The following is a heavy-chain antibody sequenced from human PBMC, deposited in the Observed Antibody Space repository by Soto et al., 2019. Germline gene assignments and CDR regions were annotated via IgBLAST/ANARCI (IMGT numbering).Heavy chain of an antibody. J-gene: IGHJ4*02. Sequence: SETLSLTCAVSGGSFSGYYWTWIRQSPEKGLEWIGEVNHSGSTYYNPSPKTRVTISVHTPKNQFSLKMSSVTAAETAVYYCARGIGYCSSINCYTSRRLRFDSWGQGTLVTVSS. CDR1: GGSFSGYY. CDR3: ARGIGYCSSINCYTSRRLRFDS. D-gene: IGHD2-2*02. CDR2: VNHSGST. V-gene: IGHV4-34*01.